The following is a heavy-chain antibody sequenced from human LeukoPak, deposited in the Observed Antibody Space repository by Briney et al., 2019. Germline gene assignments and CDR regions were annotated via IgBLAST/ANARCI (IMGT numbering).Heavy chain of an antibody. Sequence: GGSVTLSCAASGFTFSSYSMNWVRQAPGKGLEWVSSISSSSSYIYYADSVKGRFTISRDNAKNSLYLQMNSLRAEDTAVYYCARGEPYSYGPGVYYFGYWGHGPQVTVSS. V-gene: IGHV3-21*01. CDR1: GFTFSSYS. CDR3: ARGEPYSYGPGVYYFGY. D-gene: IGHD5-18*01. CDR2: ISSSSSYI. J-gene: IGHJ4*03.